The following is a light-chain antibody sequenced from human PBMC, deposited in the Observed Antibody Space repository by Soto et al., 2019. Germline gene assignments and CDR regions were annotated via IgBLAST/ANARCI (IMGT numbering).Light chain of an antibody. J-gene: IGKJ2*01. CDR3: QQYGSSPYT. V-gene: IGKV3-20*01. CDR2: VVS. CDR1: QSVSSSY. Sequence: EIVLTQSPGTLSLSPGEGATLSCRASQSVSSSYLAWDQKKPGQATRLLIYVVSNRANGIPYRFSGSGSGTDFTLTISRLEPDDFAVYYCQQYGSSPYTFGQGTKLEIK.